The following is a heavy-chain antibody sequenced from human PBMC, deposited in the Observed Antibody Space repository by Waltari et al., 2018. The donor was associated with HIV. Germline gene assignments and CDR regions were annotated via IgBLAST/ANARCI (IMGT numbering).Heavy chain of an antibody. CDR1: GLTFSTDP. CDR2: ISSGTSYI. J-gene: IGHJ4*02. D-gene: IGHD3-10*02. V-gene: IGHV3-21*02. Sequence: EVQLVESGGGLVKPGGSLRLSCTASGLTFSTDPMSWVRQAPGKGLDWVSSISSGTSYIYYADSVTGRFTVSRENAKNSLFLQMNSLRADDTAVYYCARQQLGSGALDLWGQGTLVTVSS. CDR3: ARQQLGSGALDL.